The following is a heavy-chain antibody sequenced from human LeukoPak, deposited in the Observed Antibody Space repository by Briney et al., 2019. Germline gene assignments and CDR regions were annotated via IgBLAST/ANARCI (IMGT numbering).Heavy chain of an antibody. CDR1: GFIFSHNW. V-gene: IGHV3-7*02. CDR3: ATELQWSFYY. D-gene: IGHD2-15*01. CDR2: LKPDGSDK. J-gene: IGHJ4*02. Sequence: GGSLRLSCAASGFIFSHNWMSWVRQVPGKGLEWVANLKPDGSDKYYVDSVKGRFTISRDNAKNSLYLQMDSLRTEDTAVYYCATELQWSFYYWGQGTLVTVSS.